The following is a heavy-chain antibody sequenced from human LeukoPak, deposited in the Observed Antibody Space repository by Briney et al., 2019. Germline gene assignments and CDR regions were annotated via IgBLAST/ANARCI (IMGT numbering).Heavy chain of an antibody. CDR3: AREDGSSGYDDF. CDR2: IYHSGST. Sequence: SETLSLTCTVSGGSISSGGYYWSWIRQLPGKGLEWIGYIYHSGSTNYNPSLKSRVTISVDTSKNHFSLNLKSVTAADTAVYYCAREDGSSGYDDFWGQGTLVTVSS. D-gene: IGHD5-12*01. J-gene: IGHJ4*02. V-gene: IGHV4-61*03. CDR1: GGSISSGGYY.